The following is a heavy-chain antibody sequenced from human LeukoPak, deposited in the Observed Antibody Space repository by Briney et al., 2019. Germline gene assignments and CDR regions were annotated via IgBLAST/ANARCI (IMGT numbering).Heavy chain of an antibody. CDR3: AKDNYYDSSGYYPH. J-gene: IGHJ4*02. D-gene: IGHD3-22*01. Sequence: GRSLRLSCAASGFTFDDYAMHWVRQAPGKGLEWVSGISWNSGSIGYADSVKGRFTNSRDNAKNSLYLQMNSLRAEDTALYYCAKDNYYDSSGYYPHWGQGTLVTVSS. CDR2: ISWNSGSI. CDR1: GFTFDDYA. V-gene: IGHV3-9*01.